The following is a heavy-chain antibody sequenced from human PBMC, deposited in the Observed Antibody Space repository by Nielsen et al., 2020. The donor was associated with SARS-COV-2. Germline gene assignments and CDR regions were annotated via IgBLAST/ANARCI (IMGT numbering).Heavy chain of an antibody. CDR2: ISAYNGNT. CDR3: ARKGDYDYVWGSYRPVNWFDP. J-gene: IGHJ5*02. V-gene: IGHV1-18*01. CDR1: GYTFTSYG. Sequence: ASVKVSCKASGYTFTSYGISWVRQVPGQGLEWMGWISAYNGNTNYAQKLQGRVTMTTDTSTSTAYMELRSLRSDDTAVYYCARKGDYDYVWGSYRPVNWFDPWGQGTLVTVSS. D-gene: IGHD3-16*02.